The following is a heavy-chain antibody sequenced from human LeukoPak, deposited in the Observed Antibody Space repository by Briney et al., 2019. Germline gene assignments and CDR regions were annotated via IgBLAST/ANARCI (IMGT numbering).Heavy chain of an antibody. CDR3: ARDLGYSSSAWFDP. D-gene: IGHD6-6*01. J-gene: IGHJ5*02. V-gene: IGHV1-18*01. Sequence: ASVKVSCKASGYTFTSYGISWVRQAPGQGLEWMGWISAYNDNTNYTQKLQGRVTMTTDTSTSTAYMELRSLRSDDTAVYYCARDLGYSSSAWFDPWGQGTLVTVSS. CDR2: ISAYNDNT. CDR1: GYTFTSYG.